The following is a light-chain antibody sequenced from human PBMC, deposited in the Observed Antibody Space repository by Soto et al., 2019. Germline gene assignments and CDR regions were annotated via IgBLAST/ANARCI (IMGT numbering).Light chain of an antibody. V-gene: IGLV2-14*01. CDR3: TSYAGSYTYV. CDR2: EVR. J-gene: IGLJ1*01. CDR1: NTDVGGYNY. Sequence: QSALTQPASVSGSPGQSITVSCTGTNTDVGGYNYVSWYQHRPGKAPRLMIYEVRNRLSGVSNRFSGSKSGNTASLTISGLQSEDEADYYCTSYAGSYTYVFGTGTKVTVL.